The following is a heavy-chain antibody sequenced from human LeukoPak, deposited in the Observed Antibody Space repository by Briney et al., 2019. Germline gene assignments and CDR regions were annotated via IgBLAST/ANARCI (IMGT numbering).Heavy chain of an antibody. Sequence: SETLSLTCTVSGGSISSGGYYWSWIRQHPGKGLEWIGYIYYSGSTYYNPSLKSRVTISVDTSKNQFSLKLSSVTAADTAVYYCARDQWSTGGNRYYFDYWGQGTLVTVSS. CDR2: IYYSGST. CDR3: ARDQWSTGGNRYYFDY. D-gene: IGHD3-3*01. CDR1: GGSISSGGYY. V-gene: IGHV4-31*03. J-gene: IGHJ4*02.